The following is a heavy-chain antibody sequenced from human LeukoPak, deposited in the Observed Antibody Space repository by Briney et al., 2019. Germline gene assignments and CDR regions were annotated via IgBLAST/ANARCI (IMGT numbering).Heavy chain of an antibody. J-gene: IGHJ4*02. CDR2: IYYSGST. Sequence: SETPSLTCTVSGGSISSSSYYWGWIRQPPGKGLEWIGSIYYSGSTYYNPSLKSRVTISVDTSKNQFSLKLSSVTAADTAVYYCARDGSSSSSWDYWGQGTLVTVSS. V-gene: IGHV4-39*07. D-gene: IGHD6-6*01. CDR1: GGSISSSSYY. CDR3: ARDGSSSSSWDY.